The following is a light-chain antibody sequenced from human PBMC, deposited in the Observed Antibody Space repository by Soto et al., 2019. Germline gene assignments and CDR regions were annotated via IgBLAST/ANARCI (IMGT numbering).Light chain of an antibody. J-gene: IGLJ3*02. CDR2: EVT. CDR3: TSYVGNDIWV. CDR1: SSDVGAYKY. Sequence: QSALTQPPSASGSPGQSVTISGTGTSSDVGAYKYVSWYQQYPGKAPKLMIYEVTKRPSGVPDRFSGSKSGNTASLTVSGLQAEDEAVYYCTSYVGNDIWVFGGGTKLTVL. V-gene: IGLV2-8*01.